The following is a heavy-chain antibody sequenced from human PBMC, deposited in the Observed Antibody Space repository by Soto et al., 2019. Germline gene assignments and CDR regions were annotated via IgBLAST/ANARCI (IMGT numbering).Heavy chain of an antibody. CDR2: IVPVFGTA. J-gene: IGHJ4*02. CDR1: GGMFYSSA. D-gene: IGHD3-10*01. CDR3: AKLQGSGSYYDDDN. Sequence: QVQLVQSGAEVKKPGSSVRVSCKASGGMFYSSAINWVRQAPGQGLEWMGGIVPVFGTANYAPKFQGRLRITADDSTRTVNMELRSLTSDDTAVYYCAKLQGSGSYYDDDNWGQGTLVTVSS. V-gene: IGHV1-69*01.